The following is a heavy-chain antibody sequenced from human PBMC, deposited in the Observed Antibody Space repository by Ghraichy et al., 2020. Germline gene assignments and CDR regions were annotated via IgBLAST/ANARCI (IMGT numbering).Heavy chain of an antibody. V-gene: IGHV3-48*03. J-gene: IGHJ3*02. CDR3: AREGIAALNNAFEI. CDR2: ISPSGSTI. CDR1: GFSFSSYE. Sequence: GSLRLSCAASGFSFSSYEMNWVRQAPGKGLEWVSFISPSGSTIYYADSVKGRFTISRDNAKNSLYLQMNSLRAEDTAVYYCAREGIAALNNAFEIWGQGTVVTVSS. D-gene: IGHD6-13*01.